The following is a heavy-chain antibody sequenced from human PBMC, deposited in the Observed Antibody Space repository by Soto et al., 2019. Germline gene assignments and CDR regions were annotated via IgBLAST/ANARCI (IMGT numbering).Heavy chain of an antibody. Sequence: SETLSLTCTVSGGSISSGGYYWSWIRQHPGKGLEWIGYIYYSGSTYYNPSLKSRVTISVDTSKNQFSLKLSSVTAADTAVYYCARDRPQLGGADWLSAYYYMDVWGKGTTVTVSS. D-gene: IGHD3-9*01. V-gene: IGHV4-31*03. CDR1: GGSISSGGYY. J-gene: IGHJ6*03. CDR2: IYYSGST. CDR3: ARDRPQLGGADWLSAYYYMDV.